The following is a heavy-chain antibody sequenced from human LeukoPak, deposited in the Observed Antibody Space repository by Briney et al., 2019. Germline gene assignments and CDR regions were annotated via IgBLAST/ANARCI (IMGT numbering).Heavy chain of an antibody. D-gene: IGHD4-17*01. V-gene: IGHV1-2*02. Sequence: ASVKVSCKASGYTFTGYYMHWVRQAPGQGLEWMGWINPNSGNINYAQKFEGRVTMTRDTSISTAYMELSRLRFDDTALYYCARAQTYGDSRLLLDFWGQGTLVTVSS. J-gene: IGHJ4*02. CDR3: ARAQTYGDSRLLLDF. CDR1: GYTFTGYY. CDR2: INPNSGNI.